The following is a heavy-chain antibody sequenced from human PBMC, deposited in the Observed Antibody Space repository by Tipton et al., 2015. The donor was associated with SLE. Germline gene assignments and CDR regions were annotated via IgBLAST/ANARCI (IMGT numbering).Heavy chain of an antibody. V-gene: IGHV1-18*01. CDR2: ISAYNGNT. D-gene: IGHD6-19*01. CDR1: GFTFTSYG. Sequence: QVQLVQSGAEVKKPGASVKVSCKASGFTFTSYGISWVRQAPGQGLEWMGWISAYNGNTDYAQKLQGRVTMTTDTFTSTAYMELRSLRSEDTAVYYCAIAVAGTLFFDYWGQGALVTVSS. J-gene: IGHJ4*02. CDR3: AIAVAGTLFFDY.